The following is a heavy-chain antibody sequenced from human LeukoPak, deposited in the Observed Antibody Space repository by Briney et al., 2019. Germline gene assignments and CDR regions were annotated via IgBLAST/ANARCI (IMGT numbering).Heavy chain of an antibody. CDR1: GFTFSTYA. Sequence: PGGSLRLSCAASGFTFSTYAMTWVRQAPGKGLEWVSAISGSGGSTYYADSVKGRFTISRDNSKNTLYLQMNSLRAEDTAVYYCAKDIVVGATSSFDYWGQGTLVTVSS. D-gene: IGHD1-26*01. CDR3: AKDIVVGATSSFDY. CDR2: ISGSGGST. J-gene: IGHJ4*02. V-gene: IGHV3-23*01.